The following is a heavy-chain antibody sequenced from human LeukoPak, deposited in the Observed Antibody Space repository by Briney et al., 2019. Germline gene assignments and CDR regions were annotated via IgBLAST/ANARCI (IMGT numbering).Heavy chain of an antibody. Sequence: QPGGSLRLSCAASGFTFSSYGMHWVRQAPGKGLEGVAFIRYDGSNKYYADSVKGRFTISRDNSKNTLYLQMNSLRAEDTAVYYCAKGVGYYYYMDVWGKGTTVTVSS. CDR2: IRYDGSNK. V-gene: IGHV3-30*02. J-gene: IGHJ6*03. CDR1: GFTFSSYG. CDR3: AKGVGYYYYMDV.